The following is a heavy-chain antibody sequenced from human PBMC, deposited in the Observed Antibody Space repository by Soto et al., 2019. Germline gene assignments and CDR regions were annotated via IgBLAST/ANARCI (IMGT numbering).Heavy chain of an antibody. CDR1: GGSISSYY. D-gene: IGHD3-3*01. Sequence: SETLSLTCTVSGGSISSYYWSWIRQPPGKGLEWIGYIYYSGSTNYNPSLKSRVTISVDTSKNQFSLKLSSVTAADTAVYYCARSYPYYDFWSGYYTGPYYYYMDVWGKGTTVTVSS. V-gene: IGHV4-59*01. J-gene: IGHJ6*03. CDR2: IYYSGST. CDR3: ARSYPYYDFWSGYYTGPYYYYMDV.